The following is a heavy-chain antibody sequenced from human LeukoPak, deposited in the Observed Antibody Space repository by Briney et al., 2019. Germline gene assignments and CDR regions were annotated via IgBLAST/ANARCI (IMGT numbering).Heavy chain of an antibody. V-gene: IGHV3-23*01. CDR1: GFTFSRHA. Sequence: GGSLRLSCAASGFTFSRHAMNWVRQAPGKGLEWVSLISGSGGRTYYADSVKGRFTISNDNSKNTPYPQINSLRAPDTAVHFCHGRVGISVKVLVKPDYWGQGTLVTVSS. D-gene: IGHD3-22*01. J-gene: IGHJ4*02. CDR3: HGRVGISVKVLVKPDY. CDR2: ISGSGGRT.